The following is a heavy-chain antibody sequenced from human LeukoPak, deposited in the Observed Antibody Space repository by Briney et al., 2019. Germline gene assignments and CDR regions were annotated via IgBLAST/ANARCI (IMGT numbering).Heavy chain of an antibody. V-gene: IGHV4-4*07. Sequence: SETLSLTCTVSGGSINSYYWSWIRQPAGKGLEWIGRIYTSGSTNYNPSLKSRVTMSVDTSKNQFSLKLSSVTAADTAVYYCARDRLYYYDSSGYLDYRGQGTLVTVSS. D-gene: IGHD3-22*01. CDR3: ARDRLYYYDSSGYLDY. J-gene: IGHJ4*02. CDR2: IYTSGST. CDR1: GGSINSYY.